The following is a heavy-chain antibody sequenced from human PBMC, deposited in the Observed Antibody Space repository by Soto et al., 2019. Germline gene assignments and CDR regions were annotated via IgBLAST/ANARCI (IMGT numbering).Heavy chain of an antibody. CDR2: IYYSGTT. D-gene: IGHD2-21*02. CDR1: RASISSSDYY. Sequence: PXETLSLTCTVSRASISSSDYYWGWVRQTPGKGLDWIGNIYYSGTTYYNPSLKSRVTISVDTSKNQFSLKLNSVTAADTAVYYCVRFLVPASRNTDFDYWGQGSLVTVSS. CDR3: VRFLVPASRNTDFDY. V-gene: IGHV4-39*01. J-gene: IGHJ4*02.